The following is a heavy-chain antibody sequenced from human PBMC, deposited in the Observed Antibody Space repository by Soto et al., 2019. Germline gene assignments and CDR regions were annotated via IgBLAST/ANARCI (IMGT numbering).Heavy chain of an antibody. V-gene: IGHV3-66*01. CDR3: ASGILAAATAYQY. D-gene: IGHD6-13*01. Sequence: EVQLVESGGGLVQPGGSLRLSCAASGFTVSSNYMSWVRQAPGKGLEWVSVIYSGGSTYYADSVEGRFTISRDNSKNTLYLQMNSLRAEDTAVYYCASGILAAATAYQYWGQGTLVTVSS. CDR1: GFTVSSNY. J-gene: IGHJ4*02. CDR2: IYSGGST.